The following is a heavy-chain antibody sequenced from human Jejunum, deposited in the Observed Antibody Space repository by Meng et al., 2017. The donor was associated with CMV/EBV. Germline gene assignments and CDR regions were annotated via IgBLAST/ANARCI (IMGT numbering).Heavy chain of an antibody. CDR3: ASSVWGGVSNDY. V-gene: IGHV3-7*01. J-gene: IGHJ4*02. CDR2: IKQDGSEK. D-gene: IGHD3-16*01. CDR1: GFIFSSFW. Sequence: AASGFIFSSFWMSWVRQAPGRGLEWVANIKQDGSEKNYVDSVKGRFTISRDNAKNSLYLQMNSLRAEDTAVYFCASSVWGGVSNDYWGQGTLVTVSS.